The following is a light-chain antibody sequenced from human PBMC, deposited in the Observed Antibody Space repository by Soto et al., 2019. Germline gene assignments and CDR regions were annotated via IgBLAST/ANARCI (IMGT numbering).Light chain of an antibody. V-gene: IGLV3-1*01. CDR2: QDN. CDR3: QAWDSSYV. Sequence: SYELTQPPSVSVSPGQTASITCSGDKLGYKYASWYQQKPGQSPVLVIYQDNKRPSGIPERFSGSNSGNTATLTISGTQAMDEADYYCQAWDSSYVFGTGTKLTVL. J-gene: IGLJ1*01. CDR1: KLGYKY.